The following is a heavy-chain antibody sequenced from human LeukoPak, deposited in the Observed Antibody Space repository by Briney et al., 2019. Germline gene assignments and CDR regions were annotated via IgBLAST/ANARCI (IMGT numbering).Heavy chain of an antibody. CDR1: GYTFTGYY. V-gene: IGHV1-8*03. CDR3: ARGISSGYDYSDWFDP. D-gene: IGHD5-12*01. Sequence: ASVKVSCKASGYTFTGYYMHWVRQATGQGLEWMGWMNPNSGNTGYAQKFQGRVTITRNTSISTAYMELSSLRSEDTAVYYCARGISSGYDYSDWFDPWGQGTLVTVSS. J-gene: IGHJ5*02. CDR2: MNPNSGNT.